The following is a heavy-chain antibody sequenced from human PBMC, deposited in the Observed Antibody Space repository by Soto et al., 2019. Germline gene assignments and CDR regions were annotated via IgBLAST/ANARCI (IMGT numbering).Heavy chain of an antibody. Sequence: QVQLVESGGGVVQPGRSLRLSCAASGFTFSSYGMHWVRQAPGKGLEWVAVIWYDGSNKYYADSVKGRFTISRDNSKNTLYLQMNSLRAEDTAVSYCARAMVRGGSPFDPWGQGTLVTVSS. CDR1: GFTFSSYG. CDR2: IWYDGSNK. CDR3: ARAMVRGGSPFDP. D-gene: IGHD3-10*01. J-gene: IGHJ5*02. V-gene: IGHV3-33*01.